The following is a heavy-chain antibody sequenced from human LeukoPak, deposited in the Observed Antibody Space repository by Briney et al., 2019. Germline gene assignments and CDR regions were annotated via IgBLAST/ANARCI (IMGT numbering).Heavy chain of an antibody. V-gene: IGHV1-2*02. CDR3: ARDKYYGSGSYVY. Sequence: GASVKVSCKASEYTFTGYYMHWVRQAPGQGLEWMGWINPNSGGTNYAQKFQGRVTMTRDTSISTAYMELSRLRSDDTAVYYCARDKYYGSGSYVYWGQGTLVTVSS. CDR2: INPNSGGT. D-gene: IGHD3-10*01. CDR1: EYTFTGYY. J-gene: IGHJ4*02.